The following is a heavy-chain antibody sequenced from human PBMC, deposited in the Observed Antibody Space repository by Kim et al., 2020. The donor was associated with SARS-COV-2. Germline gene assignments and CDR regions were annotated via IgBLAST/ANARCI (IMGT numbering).Heavy chain of an antibody. V-gene: IGHV3-64D*06. CDR2: ISSNGGST. D-gene: IGHD6-6*01. J-gene: IGHJ4*02. Sequence: GGSLRLSCSASGFTFSSYAMHWVRQAPGKGLEYVSAISSNGGSTYYADSVKGRFTISRDNSKNTLYLQMSSLRAEDTAVYYCVKEIGYSSSSTDYWGQGTLVTVSS. CDR1: GFTFSSYA. CDR3: VKEIGYSSSSTDY.